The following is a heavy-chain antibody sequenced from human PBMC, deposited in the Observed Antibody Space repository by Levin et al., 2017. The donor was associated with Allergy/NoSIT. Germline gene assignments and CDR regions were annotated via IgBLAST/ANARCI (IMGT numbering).Heavy chain of an antibody. CDR3: AKDACPISDCLNPPNIDVFDL. CDR2: ISGSGDSP. CDR1: VFYFNTYA. D-gene: IGHD3-3*02. J-gene: IGHJ3*01. Sequence: GESLKISCAASVFYFNTYAMNWVRPAPGKGLEWVSAISGSGDSPYYADSVKGRFTIPRDNSRNTVSLQMNSLRAEDTAVYFCAKDACPISDCLNPPNIDVFDLWGQGTMVTVSS. V-gene: IGHV3-23*01.